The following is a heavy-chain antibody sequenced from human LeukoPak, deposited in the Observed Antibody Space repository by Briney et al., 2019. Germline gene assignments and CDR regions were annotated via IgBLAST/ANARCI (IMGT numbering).Heavy chain of an antibody. CDR3: ARDQGTRIVVVPAYDYYYGMDV. CDR2: IKQDGSEK. Sequence: GGSLRLSCAASGFTFSSYWMSWVRQAPGKGLEWVANIKQDGSEKYYVDSVKGRFTISRDNAKNSLYLQMNSLRAEDTAVYYCARDQGTRIVVVPAYDYYYGMDVWGKGTTVTISS. CDR1: GFTFSSYW. J-gene: IGHJ6*04. V-gene: IGHV3-7*03. D-gene: IGHD2-2*01.